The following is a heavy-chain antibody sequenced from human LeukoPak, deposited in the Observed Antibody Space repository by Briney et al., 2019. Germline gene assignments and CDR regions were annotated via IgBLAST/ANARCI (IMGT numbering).Heavy chain of an antibody. CDR1: GGSISSYY. V-gene: IGHV4-59*01. CDR2: IYYSGST. D-gene: IGHD3-22*01. J-gene: IGHJ6*02. Sequence: PSETLSLTCTVSGGSISSYYWSWLRQPPGKGLEWLGYIYYSGSTNYNPSLKSRVTISVDTSKNQFSLKLSSVTAADTAVYYCARVYYDSSGYPDYYYYGMDVWGQGTTVTVSS. CDR3: ARVYYDSSGYPDYYYYGMDV.